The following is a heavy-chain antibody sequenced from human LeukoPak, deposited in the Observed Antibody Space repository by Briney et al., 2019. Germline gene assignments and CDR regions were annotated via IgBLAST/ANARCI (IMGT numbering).Heavy chain of an antibody. J-gene: IGHJ4*02. CDR3: ARRAPGDSTSWYYDY. V-gene: IGHV5-51*01. CDR1: GYSFTSYW. Sequence: GESLKISCKGSGYSFTSYWIGWVRQMPGKGLEWMGIIYPGDSGTRYSPSFQGQVTISADKSISTAYLQWSSLKASDTAMYYCARRAPGDSTSWYYDYWGQGTLVTVSS. CDR2: IYPGDSGT. D-gene: IGHD6-13*01.